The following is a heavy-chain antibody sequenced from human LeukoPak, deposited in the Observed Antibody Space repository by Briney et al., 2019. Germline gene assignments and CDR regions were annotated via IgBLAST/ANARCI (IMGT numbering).Heavy chain of an antibody. CDR2: ISGSGTST. V-gene: IGHV3-23*01. CDR1: GFTFSNYA. Sequence: GGSLRLSCAASGFTFSNYAMNWVRQAPGKGLEWVSVISGSGTSTDYADSVKGRFTISRDTSKNTRYLQMNSLRAEDTALYYCAKDLHVSHYSSSSRGFDYWGQGTLVTVST. D-gene: IGHD6-6*01. CDR3: AKDLHVSHYSSSSRGFDY. J-gene: IGHJ4*02.